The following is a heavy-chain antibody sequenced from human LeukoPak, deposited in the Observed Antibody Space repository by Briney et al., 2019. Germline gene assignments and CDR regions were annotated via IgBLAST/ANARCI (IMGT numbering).Heavy chain of an antibody. J-gene: IGHJ4*02. Sequence: GGSLKLSCSASGFTFSDSAMHWVCQASGKGLEWVGHIRSKAQNYATAYAASVRGRFTISRDDSKNTAYLQMNSLKTEDTAVYYCSGWKGGDDCWGQGALVTVSS. CDR2: IRSKAQNYAT. V-gene: IGHV3-73*01. CDR3: SGWKGGDDC. CDR1: GFTFSDSA. D-gene: IGHD1-1*01.